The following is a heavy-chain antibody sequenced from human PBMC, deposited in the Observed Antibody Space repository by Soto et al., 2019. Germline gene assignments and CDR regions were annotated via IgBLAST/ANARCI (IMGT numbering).Heavy chain of an antibody. CDR1: GFTFRSYG. V-gene: IGHV3-30*02. J-gene: IGHJ5*02. D-gene: IGHD3-3*01. Sequence: QVKLVESGGGVVQPGGSRRLSCVTSGFTFRSYGMHWVRQSPDKGLEWVAVIKSDGTTADYIESVKGRFFISRDNSKKTVYLQMNHLRPEDTGIYYCAKPRSSLEWPPFDPWGQGTLVTVSS. CDR2: IKSDGTTA. CDR3: AKPRSSLEWPPFDP.